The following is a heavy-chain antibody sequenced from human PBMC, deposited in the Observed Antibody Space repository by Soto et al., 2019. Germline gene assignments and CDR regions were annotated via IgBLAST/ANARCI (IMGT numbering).Heavy chain of an antibody. Sequence: SETLSLTCTVSGGSISSYYWSWIRQPPGKGLDWIGYIYYSGSTNYNPSLKSRVTISVDTSKNQFSLKLSSVTAADTAVYYCARQKYYYDSSGYYYPNWFDPWGQGTLVTVSS. CDR3: ARQKYYYDSSGYYYPNWFDP. CDR2: IYYSGST. V-gene: IGHV4-59*08. CDR1: GGSISSYY. J-gene: IGHJ5*02. D-gene: IGHD3-22*01.